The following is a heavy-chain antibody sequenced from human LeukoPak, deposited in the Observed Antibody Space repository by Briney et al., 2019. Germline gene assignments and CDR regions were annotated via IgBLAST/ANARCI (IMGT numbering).Heavy chain of an antibody. CDR2: IGSASVYI. CDR1: GFTFSSYS. Sequence: PRRSLRLSCAASGFTFSSYSMNWVRQTPGMGLEWVSSIGSASVYIYYADSVKGRFTISRDNAKNSLYLQMNSLRAEDTAIYYCATVMGGYCSSSGCYPFDYWGQGTLVTVSS. J-gene: IGHJ4*02. V-gene: IGHV3-21*01. D-gene: IGHD2-2*01. CDR3: ATVMGGYCSSSGCYPFDY.